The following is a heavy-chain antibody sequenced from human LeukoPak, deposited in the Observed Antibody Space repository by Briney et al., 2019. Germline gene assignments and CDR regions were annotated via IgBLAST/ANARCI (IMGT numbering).Heavy chain of an antibody. CDR2: ISAYNGNT. D-gene: IGHD3-9*01. CDR1: GYTFTSYG. V-gene: IGHV1-18*01. Sequence: GASVKVSCKASGYTFTSYGISWVRQAPGQGLEWMGWISAYNGNTNYAQKLQGRVTMTTDTSTSTAYMELRSLRSDDTAVYYCARKGFRDYDILTGFHYYYYGIDVWGQGTTVTVSS. CDR3: ARKGFRDYDILTGFHYYYYGIDV. J-gene: IGHJ6*02.